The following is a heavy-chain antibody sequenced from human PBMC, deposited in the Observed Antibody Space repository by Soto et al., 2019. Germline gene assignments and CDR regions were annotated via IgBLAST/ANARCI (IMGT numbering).Heavy chain of an antibody. V-gene: IGHV5-51*01. D-gene: IGHD3-22*01. CDR2: IYPGDSDT. CDR1: GYSFTSYW. CDR3: ARAPQDYYDSSGYLDY. Sequence: LGESLKISCKGSGYSFTSYWIGWVRQMPGKGLEWMGIIYPGDSDTRYSPSFQGQVTISADKSISTAYLQWSSLKASDTAMYYCARAPQDYYDSSGYLDYWGQGTLVTVSS. J-gene: IGHJ4*02.